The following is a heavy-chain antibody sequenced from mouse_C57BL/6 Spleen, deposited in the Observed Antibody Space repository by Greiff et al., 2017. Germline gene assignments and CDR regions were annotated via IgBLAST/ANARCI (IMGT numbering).Heavy chain of an antibody. J-gene: IGHJ3*01. Sequence: EVMLVESGGGLVKPGGSLKLSCAASGFTFSSYAMSWVRQTPEKRLEWVATISDGGSYTYYPDNVKGRFTISRDNAKNNLYLQMSHLKSEDTAMYYCARGDYYGSSSAWFAYWGQGTLVTVSA. CDR2: ISDGGSYT. CDR1: GFTFSSYA. D-gene: IGHD1-1*01. CDR3: ARGDYYGSSSAWFAY. V-gene: IGHV5-4*03.